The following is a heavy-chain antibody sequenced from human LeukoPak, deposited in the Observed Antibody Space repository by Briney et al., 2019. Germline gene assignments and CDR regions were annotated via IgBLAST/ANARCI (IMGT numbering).Heavy chain of an antibody. CDR1: SGSISSDDYY. V-gene: IGHV4-30-4*01. D-gene: IGHD2-2*02. Sequence: SETLSLTCTVSSGSISSDDYYWSWIRQPPEKGLEWIGYIYYSGSTYYNASLRSRITISVDTSKNQFSLKLSSVTAADTAVYFCARGTRYCTNTSCYKTAMDVWGQGTTVTVSS. J-gene: IGHJ6*02. CDR2: IYYSGST. CDR3: ARGTRYCTNTSCYKTAMDV.